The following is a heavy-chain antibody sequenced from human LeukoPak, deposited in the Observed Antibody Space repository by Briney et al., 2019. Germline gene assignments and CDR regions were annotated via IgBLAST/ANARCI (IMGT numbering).Heavy chain of an antibody. CDR2: ISGSGGST. CDR3: ANARFGGYYGMDV. V-gene: IGHV3-23*01. J-gene: IGHJ6*02. CDR1: GFTFSSYA. D-gene: IGHD3-10*02. Sequence: GGSLRLSCAASGFTFSSYAMSWVRQAPERGLEWVSAISGSGGSTYYADSVKGRFTISRDNSKNTLYLQMNSLRAEDTAVYYCANARFGGYYGMDVWGQGTTVTVSS.